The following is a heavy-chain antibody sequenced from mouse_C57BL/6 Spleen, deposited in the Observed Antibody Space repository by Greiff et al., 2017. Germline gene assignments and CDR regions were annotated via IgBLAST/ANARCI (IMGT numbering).Heavy chain of an antibody. J-gene: IGHJ2*01. Sequence: VQLQQSGAELVKPGASVKLSCKASGYTFTSYWMHWVKQRPGQGLEWIGMIHPNSGSTNYNEKFKSKATLTVDKSSSTAYMQLSSLTSEDSAVYYCARWEYYDYDGGYFDYWGQGTTLTVSS. CDR3: ARWEYYDYDGGYFDY. CDR1: GYTFTSYW. V-gene: IGHV1-64*01. CDR2: IHPNSGST. D-gene: IGHD2-4*01.